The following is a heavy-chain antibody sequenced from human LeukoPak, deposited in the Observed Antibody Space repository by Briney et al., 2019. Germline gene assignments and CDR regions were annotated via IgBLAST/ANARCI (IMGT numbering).Heavy chain of an antibody. CDR3: ARAPHYTVTTVDYFDY. D-gene: IGHD4-17*01. V-gene: IGHV1-8*01. Sequence: ASVKVSCKASGYTFTSYDINWVRQATGQGLEWMGWMNPNSGNTGYAQKFQGRVTMTRNTSISTAYMELSSLRSEDTAVYYCARAPHYTVTTVDYFDYWSQGTLVTVSS. CDR2: MNPNSGNT. J-gene: IGHJ4*02. CDR1: GYTFTSYD.